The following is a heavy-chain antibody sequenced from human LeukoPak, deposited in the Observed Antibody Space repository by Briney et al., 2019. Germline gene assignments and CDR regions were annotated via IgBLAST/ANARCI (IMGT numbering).Heavy chain of an antibody. CDR3: ANLQKGFYFDY. CDR1: GGSISSSSYY. Sequence: SETLSLTCTVSGGSISSSSYYWGWIRQPPGKGLEWIGSINYSGSTYYNPSLKSRVTISVDTSKNQFSLKLSSVTAADTAVYYCANLQKGFYFDYWGQGTLVTVSS. CDR2: INYSGST. J-gene: IGHJ4*02. V-gene: IGHV4-39*01.